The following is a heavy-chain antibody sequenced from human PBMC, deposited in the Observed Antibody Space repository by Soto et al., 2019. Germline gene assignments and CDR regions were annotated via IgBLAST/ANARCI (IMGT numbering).Heavy chain of an antibody. D-gene: IGHD3-10*01. V-gene: IGHV1-69*02. CDR1: GGTFSSYT. Sequence: QVQLVQSGAEVKKPGSSVKVSCKASGGTFSSYTISWVRQAPGQGLEWMGRIIPILGIANYAQKFQGRVTITADKSTTTAYMELSSLRSEDTAVYYCARFRGSYCMDVWGQGTTVTVSS. CDR3: ARFRGSYCMDV. J-gene: IGHJ6*02. CDR2: IIPILGIA.